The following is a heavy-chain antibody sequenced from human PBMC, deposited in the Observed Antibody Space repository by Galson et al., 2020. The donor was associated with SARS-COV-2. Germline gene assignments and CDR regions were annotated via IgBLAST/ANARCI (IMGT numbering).Heavy chain of an antibody. CDR3: ARVVSQLGRLYYYYHMDV. D-gene: IGHD1-1*01. Sequence: SETLSLTCTISGASVSSDYWSWIRQPPGKGLEWIAYVSHSGSPNYTPSLKSRVTISLDTSKNQFSLQLSSVTAADTAVYYCARVVSQLGRLYYYYHMDVWGKGTTVTISS. CDR2: VSHSGSP. J-gene: IGHJ6*03. CDR1: GASVSSDY. V-gene: IGHV4-59*02.